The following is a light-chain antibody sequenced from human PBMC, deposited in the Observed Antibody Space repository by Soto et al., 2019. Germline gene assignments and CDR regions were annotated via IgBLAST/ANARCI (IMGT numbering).Light chain of an antibody. CDR3: QHYNSYSNT. Sequence: DIQMIKSPSTLSASVGDRVTITCRASQSISSWLAWYQQKPGKAPKLMIHDASSWESGVPSRFSGSGSGTEFTLTISSLQPDDFATYYCQHYNSYSNTCGQGTKLEIK. J-gene: IGKJ2*01. V-gene: IGKV1-5*01. CDR2: DAS. CDR1: QSISSW.